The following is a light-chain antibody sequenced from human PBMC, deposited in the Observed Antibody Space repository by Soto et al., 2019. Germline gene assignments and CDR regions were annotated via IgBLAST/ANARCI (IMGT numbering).Light chain of an antibody. CDR3: QQYNTLWT. CDR1: QSITTW. J-gene: IGKJ1*01. Sequence: DIQMTQSPSTVSAYVGDSVTITCRASQSITTWLAWYQQRPGKAPKLLIYEASSLETGVPSRFRGRGSGTEFTLTISSLQPDDFATYYCQQYNTLWTFGQGTKVDIK. CDR2: EAS. V-gene: IGKV1-5*03.